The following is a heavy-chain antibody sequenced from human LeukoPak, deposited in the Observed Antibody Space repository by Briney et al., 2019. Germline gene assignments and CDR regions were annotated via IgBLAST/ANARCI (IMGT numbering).Heavy chain of an antibody. V-gene: IGHV3-43*02. Sequence: GGSLRLSCAASGFTSDDYAMHWVRQAPGEGLEWVSLISGDGSGTYYADSVKGRFTVSRDNSKNSLYLLMNSLRTEDTALYYCAKDIVRGYSSSWSNWFDPWGQGTLVTVSS. J-gene: IGHJ5*02. D-gene: IGHD6-13*01. CDR2: ISGDGSGT. CDR3: AKDIVRGYSSSWSNWFDP. CDR1: GFTSDDYA.